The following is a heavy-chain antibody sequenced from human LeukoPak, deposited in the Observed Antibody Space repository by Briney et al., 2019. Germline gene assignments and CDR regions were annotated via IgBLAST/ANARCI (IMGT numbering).Heavy chain of an antibody. V-gene: IGHV3-23*01. CDR3: AKDLPGYSSGWPGYFDY. J-gene: IGHJ4*02. CDR1: GFTFSSYA. D-gene: IGHD6-19*01. CDR2: ISGGGATT. Sequence: GGSLRLSCAASGFTFSSYAMSWVRQAPGKGLEWVSDISGGGATTFYADSVKGRFTISRDNSKNTLYLQMNSLRVEDTAVYYCAKDLPGYSSGWPGYFDYWGQGTLVTVSS.